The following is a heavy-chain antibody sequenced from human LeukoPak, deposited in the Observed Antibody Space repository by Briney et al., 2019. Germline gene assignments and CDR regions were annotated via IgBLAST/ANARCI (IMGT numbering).Heavy chain of an antibody. CDR3: ARDEDYDILTGYYIPRLFDY. CDR2: ISSSSSYI. V-gene: IGHV3-21*01. J-gene: IGHJ4*02. D-gene: IGHD3-9*01. Sequence: GGSLRLSCAASGFTFSSYSMNWVRQAPGKGLEWVSSISSSSSYIYYADSVKGRFTISRDNAKNSLHLQMNSLRAEDTAVYYCARDEDYDILTGYYIPRLFDYWGQGTLVTVSS. CDR1: GFTFSSYS.